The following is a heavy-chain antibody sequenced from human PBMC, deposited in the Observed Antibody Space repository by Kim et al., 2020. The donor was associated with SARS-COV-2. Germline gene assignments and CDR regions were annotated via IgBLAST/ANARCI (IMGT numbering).Heavy chain of an antibody. Sequence: TSCNAPHKGRCTIAVDTSKSQFSLMLSSVTAADTAVYYCARGTRTNIFDYWGQGTLVTVSS. CDR2: T. J-gene: IGHJ4*02. D-gene: IGHD2-8*01. V-gene: IGHV4-30-2*03. CDR3: ARGTRTNIFDY.